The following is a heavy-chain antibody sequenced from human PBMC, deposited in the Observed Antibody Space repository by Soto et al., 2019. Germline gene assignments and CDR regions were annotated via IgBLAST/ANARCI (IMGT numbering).Heavy chain of an antibody. CDR2: IYHAVNT. Sequence: PSETLSLTCSVSGVSIGSHFWSWIRQAPGKGPELVGYIYHAVNTNYNPALKSRVTISMDTSANQLSLQLRSVYAADTDVYYCARLKYAGVTALDIWGQGTMVTVSS. CDR1: GVSIGSHF. CDR3: ARLKYAGVTALDI. V-gene: IGHV4-59*11. D-gene: IGHD2-2*01. J-gene: IGHJ3*02.